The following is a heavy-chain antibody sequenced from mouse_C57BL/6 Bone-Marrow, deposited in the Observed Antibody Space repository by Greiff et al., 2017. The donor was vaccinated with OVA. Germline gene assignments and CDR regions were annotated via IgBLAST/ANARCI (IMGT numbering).Heavy chain of an antibody. CDR1: GYTFTDYN. CDR3: ATGLLRGYFDV. Sequence: VQLKQSGPELVKPGASVKIPCKASGYTFTDYNMDWVKQSHGKSLEWIGDINPNNGGTIYNQKFKGKATLTVDKSSSTAYMELRSLTSEDTAVYYCATGLLRGYFDVWGTGTTVTVSS. D-gene: IGHD1-1*01. V-gene: IGHV1-18*01. CDR2: INPNNGGT. J-gene: IGHJ1*03.